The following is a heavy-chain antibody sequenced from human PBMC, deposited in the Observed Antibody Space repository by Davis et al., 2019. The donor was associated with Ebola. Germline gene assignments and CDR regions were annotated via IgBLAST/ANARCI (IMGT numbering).Heavy chain of an antibody. J-gene: IGHJ4*02. CDR2: ISGSGGDP. D-gene: IGHD2-2*01. CDR1: GFTFSTYA. Sequence: GESLKISCAGSGFTFSTYAMTWVRQAPGKGLEWVSRISGSGGDPHYADSVKGRFTISRDNSKNTLYLQMNSLRAEDTALYYCARSSYQPDWWGQGTLVTVSS. V-gene: IGHV3-23*01. CDR3: ARSSYQPDW.